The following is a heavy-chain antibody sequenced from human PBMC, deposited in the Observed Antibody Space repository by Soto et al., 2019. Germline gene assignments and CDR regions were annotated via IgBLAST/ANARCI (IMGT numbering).Heavy chain of an antibody. V-gene: IGHV4-59*01. CDR1: GGSISSYY. CDR3: AGWDLSGAYGCFDP. D-gene: IGHD3-16*01. Sequence: QVQLQESGPGLVKPSETLSLTCTVSGGSISSYYWSWIRQPPGKGLEWIGYIYYSGSTNYNPSLKGRFTIPVAPPKTQFPRRLSSVTAADRAGFYWAGWDLSGAYGCFDPWGQGPLVTVSS. CDR2: IYYSGST. J-gene: IGHJ5*02.